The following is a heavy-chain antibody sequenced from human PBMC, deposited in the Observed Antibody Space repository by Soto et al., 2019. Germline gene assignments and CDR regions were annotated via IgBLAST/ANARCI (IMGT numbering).Heavy chain of an antibody. CDR1: GFTFSSYS. V-gene: IGHV3-48*02. J-gene: IGHJ6*02. Sequence: GGSLRLSCAASGFTFSSYSMNWVRQAPGKGLEWVSYISSSSSTIYYADSVKGRFTISRDNAKNSLYLQTNSLRDEDTAVYYCANLERRFYGMDVWGQGTTVTVSS. CDR2: ISSSSSTI. D-gene: IGHD1-1*01. CDR3: ANLERRFYGMDV.